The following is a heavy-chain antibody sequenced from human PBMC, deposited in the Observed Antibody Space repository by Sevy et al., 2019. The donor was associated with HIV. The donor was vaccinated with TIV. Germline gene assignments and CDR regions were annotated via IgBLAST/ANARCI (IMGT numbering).Heavy chain of an antibody. D-gene: IGHD2-15*01. J-gene: IGHJ4*02. CDR3: ARGGGYCRGGSCRHDY. Sequence: ASVKVSCKASGYTFTSYDINWVRQATGQGLEWMGWMNPNSGNTGYAQKFQGRVTMTRNTSISTAYMELSSLRSEDTAVYYWARGGGYCRGGSCRHDYWGQGTLVTVSS. CDR2: MNPNSGNT. V-gene: IGHV1-8*01. CDR1: GYTFTSYD.